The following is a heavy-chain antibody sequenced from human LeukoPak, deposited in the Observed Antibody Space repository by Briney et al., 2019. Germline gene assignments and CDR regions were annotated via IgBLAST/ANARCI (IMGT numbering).Heavy chain of an antibody. CDR3: ARGPTIFGVVIPQAYAFDI. Sequence: HPSETLSLTCSVSGGSISSRSYYWGWIRQPPGKGLEWIGSIYHSGTTYYNPSLKSRVTTSVDTSKNQFSLNLRSVTAADTAVYYCARGPTIFGVVIPQAYAFDIWGQGTMVTVSS. CDR1: GGSISSRSYY. CDR2: IYHSGTT. V-gene: IGHV4-39*01. J-gene: IGHJ3*02. D-gene: IGHD3-3*01.